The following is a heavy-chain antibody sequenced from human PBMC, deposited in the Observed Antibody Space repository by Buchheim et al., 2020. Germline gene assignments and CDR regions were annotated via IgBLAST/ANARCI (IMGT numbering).Heavy chain of an antibody. CDR3: ARDRELYYYDSSGYYRSSFDY. V-gene: IGHV1-69*01. CDR2: IIPIFGTA. J-gene: IGHJ4*02. CDR1: GGTFSSYA. D-gene: IGHD3-22*01. Sequence: QVQLVQSGAEVKKPGSSVKVSCKASGGTFSSYAISWVRQAPGQGLEWMGGIIPIFGTANYAQKFQGRVTITADESTSPAYMELSSLRSEDTAVYYCARDRELYYYDSSGYYRSSFDYWGQGTL.